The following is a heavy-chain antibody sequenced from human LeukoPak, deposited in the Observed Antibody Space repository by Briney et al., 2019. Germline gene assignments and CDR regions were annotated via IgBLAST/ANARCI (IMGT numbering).Heavy chain of an antibody. CDR3: ARADYYDSSGSSGRTYWFAP. CDR1: GGSISSYY. CDR2: MSYNGST. V-gene: IGHV4-59*01. J-gene: IGHJ5*02. D-gene: IGHD3-22*01. Sequence: PSETLSLTCTVSGGSISSYYWSWIRQPPAKGLEWIGYMSYNGSTNYNPSLKSRVTISVATSNNQFSLKLSSLTAADTAVYYCARADYYDSSGSSGRTYWFAPWGQGTLVTVSS.